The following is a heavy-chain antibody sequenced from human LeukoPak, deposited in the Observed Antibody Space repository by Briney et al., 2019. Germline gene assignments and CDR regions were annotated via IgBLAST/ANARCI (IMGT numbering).Heavy chain of an antibody. Sequence: SETLSLTCAVYGGSFSGYYWSWIRQPPGKGLEWIGEINHSGGTKYNPSLKSRVTISVDTSKNQFSLKLSSVTAADTAMYYCARVKDPGGYYYYYYMDVWGKGTTVTVSS. V-gene: IGHV4-34*01. D-gene: IGHD3-16*01. CDR2: INHSGGT. J-gene: IGHJ6*03. CDR1: GGSFSGYY. CDR3: ARVKDPGGYYYYYYMDV.